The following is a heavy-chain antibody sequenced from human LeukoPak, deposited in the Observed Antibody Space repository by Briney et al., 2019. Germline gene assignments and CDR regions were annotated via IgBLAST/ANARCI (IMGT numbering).Heavy chain of an antibody. CDR2: INHSGST. Sequence: SETLSLTCAVYGGSFSGYYWSWIRQPPGKGLEWIGEINHSGSTNYNPSLTSRVTISVDTSKNQFSLKLSSVTAADTAVYYCARGAVSPRRGYSYVLGSYNWFDPWGQGTLVTVSS. V-gene: IGHV4-34*01. D-gene: IGHD5-18*01. J-gene: IGHJ5*02. CDR1: GGSFSGYY. CDR3: ARGAVSPRRGYSYVLGSYNWFDP.